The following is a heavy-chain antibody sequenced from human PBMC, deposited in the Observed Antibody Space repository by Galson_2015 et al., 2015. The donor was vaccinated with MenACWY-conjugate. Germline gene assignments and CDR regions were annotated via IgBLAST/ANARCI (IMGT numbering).Heavy chain of an antibody. CDR3: ARGYGGPNPPDS. CDR2: INSDGSTI. D-gene: IGHD4-23*01. Sequence: SLRLSCAASGFTFSNHGMQWVRQVPGKGLVWVSRINSDGSTISYADSVKGRFTISRDNAKNTLYLQMNSLRAEDTAVYYCARGYGGPNPPDSWGQATLVTVSS. V-gene: IGHV3-74*01. J-gene: IGHJ4*02. CDR1: GFTFSNHG.